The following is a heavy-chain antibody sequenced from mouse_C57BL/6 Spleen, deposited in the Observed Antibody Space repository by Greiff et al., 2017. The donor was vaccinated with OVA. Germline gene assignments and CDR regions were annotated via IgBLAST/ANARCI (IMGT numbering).Heavy chain of an antibody. Sequence: QVQLQQSGAELAKPGASVKLSCKASGYTFTSYWMHWVKQRPGQGLEWIGYINPSSGYTKYNQKFKDKATLTADKSSSTAYMQLSSLTSEDSAVYYCTRKGTTVVGAMDYWGQGTSVTVSS. CDR2: INPSSGYT. CDR1: GYTFTSYW. CDR3: TRKGTTVVGAMDY. J-gene: IGHJ4*01. V-gene: IGHV1-7*01. D-gene: IGHD1-1*01.